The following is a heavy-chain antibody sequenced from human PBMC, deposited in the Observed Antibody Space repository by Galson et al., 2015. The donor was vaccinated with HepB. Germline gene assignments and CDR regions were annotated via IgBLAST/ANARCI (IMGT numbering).Heavy chain of an antibody. CDR1: GYTFTSYG. Sequence: QSGAEVKKPGASVKVSCKASGYTFTSYGISWVRQAPGQGLEWMGWISAYNGNTNYAQKLQGRVTMTTDTSTSTAYMELRSLGSDDTAVYYCSRDGRTVTTTRGGWLLNYWGQGTLVTVSS. J-gene: IGHJ4*02. V-gene: IGHV1-18*01. D-gene: IGHD4-17*01. CDR2: ISAYNGNT. CDR3: SRDGRTVTTTRGGWLLNY.